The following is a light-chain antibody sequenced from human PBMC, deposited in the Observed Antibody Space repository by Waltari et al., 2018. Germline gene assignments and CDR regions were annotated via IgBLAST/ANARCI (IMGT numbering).Light chain of an antibody. Sequence: EIVMTQSPATLSVSPGERATLSCRASQSVSSNLAWYQQKPGQAPRLLIYGASTRATGIPARFSGSGSGTEFTLTISSLQSEDFAVYYCQQYNNWLPLIPFGQGTRLEIK. CDR3: QQYNNWLPLIP. CDR1: QSVSSN. V-gene: IGKV3-15*01. J-gene: IGKJ5*01. CDR2: GAS.